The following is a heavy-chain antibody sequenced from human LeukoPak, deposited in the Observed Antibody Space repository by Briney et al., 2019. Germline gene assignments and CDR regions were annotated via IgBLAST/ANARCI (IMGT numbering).Heavy chain of an antibody. D-gene: IGHD3-22*01. CDR2: IIPILGIA. V-gene: IGHV1-69*04. CDR1: GDTFSSYA. Sequence: GSSVKVSCKASGDTFSSYAISWVRQAPGQGLEWMGRIIPILGIANYAQKFQGRVTITADKSTSTAYMELSSLRSEDTAVYYCARDLGFYDSSGYYRYLFDYWGQGTLVTVSS. CDR3: ARDLGFYDSSGYYRYLFDY. J-gene: IGHJ4*02.